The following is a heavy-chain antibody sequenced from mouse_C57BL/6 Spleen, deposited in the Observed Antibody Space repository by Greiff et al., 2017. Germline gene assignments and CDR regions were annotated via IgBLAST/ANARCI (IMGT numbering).Heavy chain of an antibody. Sequence: VHLVESGGDLVKPGGSLKLSCAASGFTFSSYGMSWVRQTPDKRLEWVATISSGGGYTYYPDSVKGRFTISRDNAKNTLYLQMSSLKSEDTAMYYCARDYYGSKGNFDYWGQGTTLTVSS. CDR3: ARDYYGSKGNFDY. CDR2: ISSGGGYT. V-gene: IGHV5-6*01. CDR1: GFTFSSYG. D-gene: IGHD1-1*01. J-gene: IGHJ2*01.